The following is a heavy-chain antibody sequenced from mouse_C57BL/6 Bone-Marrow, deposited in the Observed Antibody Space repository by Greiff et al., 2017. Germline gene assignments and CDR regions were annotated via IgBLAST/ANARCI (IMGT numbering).Heavy chain of an antibody. D-gene: IGHD2-3*01. CDR2: SRNKANDYTT. V-gene: IGHV7-1*01. Sequence: EVQGVESGGGLVQSGRSLRLSCATSGFTFSDFYMEWVRQAPGKGLEWIAASRNKANDYTTEYSASVKGRFIVSRDTSQSILYLQMNALRAEDTAIYYCADGYRVYFDYWGQGTTLTVSS. CDR3: ADGYRVYFDY. CDR1: GFTFSDFY. J-gene: IGHJ2*01.